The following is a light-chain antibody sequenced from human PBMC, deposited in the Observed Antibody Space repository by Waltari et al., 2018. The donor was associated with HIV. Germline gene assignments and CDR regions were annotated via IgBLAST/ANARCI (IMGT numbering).Light chain of an antibody. CDR2: EVS. J-gene: IGLJ2*01. Sequence: QSALTQPASVSGSPGQSITISRTGPSRDVGAYNLVSWYQQHPGKAPKRMIYEVSKRPSGVSNRFSGSKSGNTASLTISGLQAEDEADYYCCAYAGSTTYVIFGGGTKLTVL. CDR3: CAYAGSTTYVI. V-gene: IGLV2-23*02. CDR1: SRDVGAYNL.